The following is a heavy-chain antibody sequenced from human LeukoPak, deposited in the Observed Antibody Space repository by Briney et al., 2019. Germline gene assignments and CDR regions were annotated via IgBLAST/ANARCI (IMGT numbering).Heavy chain of an antibody. D-gene: IGHD2-15*01. Sequence: ASVKVSCKASGYTFTSYDINWVRQATGQGLEWMGWMNPNSGNTGYAQKFQGRVTMTRNTSISTAYMELSSLRSEDTAVYYCARMGAMVVAATHSYYYYYMDVRGKGTTVTISS. CDR2: MNPNSGNT. J-gene: IGHJ6*03. CDR1: GYTFTSYD. CDR3: ARMGAMVVAATHSYYYYYMDV. V-gene: IGHV1-8*01.